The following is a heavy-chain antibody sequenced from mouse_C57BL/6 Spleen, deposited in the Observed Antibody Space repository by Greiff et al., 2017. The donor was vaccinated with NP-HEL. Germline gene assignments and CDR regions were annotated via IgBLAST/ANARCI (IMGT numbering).Heavy chain of an antibody. D-gene: IGHD2-4*01. CDR3: AREGLYDYDDAMDY. Sequence: QVQLKQSGAELVRPGSSVKLSCKASGYTFTSYWMHWVKQRPIQGLEWIGNIDPSDSETHYNQKFKDKATLTVDKSSSTAYMQLSSLTSEDSAVYYCAREGLYDYDDAMDYWGQGTSVTVSS. V-gene: IGHV1-52*01. J-gene: IGHJ4*01. CDR2: IDPSDSET. CDR1: GYTFTSYW.